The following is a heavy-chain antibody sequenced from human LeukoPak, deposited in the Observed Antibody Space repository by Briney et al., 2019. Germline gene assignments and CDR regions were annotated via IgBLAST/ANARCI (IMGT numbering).Heavy chain of an antibody. Sequence: SETLSLTCTVSGGSVSSGSYYWSWIRQPPGKGLEWIGYIYCSGSTNYNPSLKSRVTISVDTSKNQFSLKLSSVTAADTAVYYCARINRSYWFDPWGQGTLVTVSS. V-gene: IGHV4-61*01. CDR2: IYCSGST. CDR1: GGSVSSGSYY. J-gene: IGHJ5*02. CDR3: ARINRSYWFDP.